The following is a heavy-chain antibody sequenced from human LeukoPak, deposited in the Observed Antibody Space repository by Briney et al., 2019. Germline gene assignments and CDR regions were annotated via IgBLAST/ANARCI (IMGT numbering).Heavy chain of an antibody. CDR2: IYHSGST. V-gene: IGHV4-30-2*01. D-gene: IGHD4-17*01. Sequence: SQTLSLTCAVSGGSISSGGCSWSWIRQPPGKGLEWIGYIYHSGSTYYNPSLKSRVTISVDRSKNQFSLKLSSVTAADTAVYYCARDRRDYGDYVSWWNFDYWGQGTLVTVSS. CDR1: GGSISSGGCS. J-gene: IGHJ4*02. CDR3: ARDRRDYGDYVSWWNFDY.